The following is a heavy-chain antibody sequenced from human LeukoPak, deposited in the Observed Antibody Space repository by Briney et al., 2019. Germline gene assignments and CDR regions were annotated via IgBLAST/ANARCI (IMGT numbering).Heavy chain of an antibody. Sequence: PSETLSLTCSVSGGSISTGSYYWGWIRQPPGKGLEWIGIIFYGGSNQYNPSLKSRVTISVDTSNNQFSLQLSSVTAADTAVYYCVRYSSSHGWFDPWGQGTLVTVSS. CDR2: IFYGGSN. D-gene: IGHD6-13*01. CDR3: VRYSSSHGWFDP. J-gene: IGHJ5*02. CDR1: GGSISTGSYY. V-gene: IGHV4-39*01.